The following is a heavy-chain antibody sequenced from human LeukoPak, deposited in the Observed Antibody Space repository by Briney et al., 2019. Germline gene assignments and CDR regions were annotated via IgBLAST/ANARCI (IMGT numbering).Heavy chain of an antibody. CDR2: IGTAGDT. D-gene: IGHD6-19*01. Sequence: GGSLRLSCVASGFTFSSYDMHWVRQATGKGLEWVSAIGTAGDTYYPGSVKGRFTISRENAKNSLYLQMNSLRAGDTAVYYCARAGYSSGWYDYWGQGTLVTVSS. CDR1: GFTFSSYD. J-gene: IGHJ4*02. CDR3: ARAGYSSGWYDY. V-gene: IGHV3-13*04.